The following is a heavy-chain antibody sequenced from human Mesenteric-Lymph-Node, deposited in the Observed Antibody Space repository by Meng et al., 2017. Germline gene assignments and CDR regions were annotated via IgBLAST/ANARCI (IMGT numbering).Heavy chain of an antibody. CDR3: ARSCRYGSGSYAGAFDI. Sequence: QMQLVQSGAEVKKTGSSVKVSCKASGYTFTYRYLHWVRQAPGQALEWMGWITPFNGNTNYAQKFQDRVTITRDRSMSTAYMELSSLRSEDTAMYYCARSCRYGSGSYAGAFDIWGQGTMVTVSS. V-gene: IGHV1-45*02. CDR1: GYTFTYRY. CDR2: ITPFNGNT. J-gene: IGHJ3*02. D-gene: IGHD3-10*01.